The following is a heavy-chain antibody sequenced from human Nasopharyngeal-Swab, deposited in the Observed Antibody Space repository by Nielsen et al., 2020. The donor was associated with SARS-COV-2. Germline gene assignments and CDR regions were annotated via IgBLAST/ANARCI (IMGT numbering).Heavy chain of an antibody. CDR3: ARMGPPLATVTTGDY. J-gene: IGHJ4*02. Sequence: RGSLRLSCVASGFTFSSYGMNWVRQAPGKGLEWVSSISSSSTYIYYADSVKGRFTISRDNAQNSLYLQMSSLRAEDTAVYYCARMGPPLATVTTGDYWGQGTLVTVSS. CDR2: ISSSSTYI. D-gene: IGHD4-17*01. CDR1: GFTFSSYG. V-gene: IGHV3-21*01.